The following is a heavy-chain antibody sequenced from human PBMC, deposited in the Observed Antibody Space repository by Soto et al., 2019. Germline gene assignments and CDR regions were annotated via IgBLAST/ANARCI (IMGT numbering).Heavy chain of an antibody. D-gene: IGHD2-21*01. J-gene: IGHJ4*01. CDR2: MYAGGDT. CDR1: GLSVSDNY. V-gene: IGHV3-53*01. Sequence: PGGSLRLSCGASGLSVSDNYMGWVRQAPGRGLEWVSVMYAGGDTHYADSVKGRFTISRDKSENTLYLQMNSLRDEDTGVYFCVSRIPSWVFDYWGLGTPVTVSS. CDR3: VSRIPSWVFDY.